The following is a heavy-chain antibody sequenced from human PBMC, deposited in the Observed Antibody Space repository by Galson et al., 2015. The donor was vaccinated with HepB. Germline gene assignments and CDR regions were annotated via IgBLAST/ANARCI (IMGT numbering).Heavy chain of an antibody. V-gene: IGHV3-7*03. D-gene: IGHD5-18*01. CDR1: GFTLSSYW. CDR3: ASHNRVPYSYGYTFDY. Sequence: SLRLSCAASGFTLSSYWMSWVRQAPGKGLEWVANIKQDGSEKYYVDSVKGRFTISRDNAKNSLYLQMNSLRAEDTAVYYCASHNRVPYSYGYTFDYWGQGTLVTVSS. J-gene: IGHJ4*02. CDR2: IKQDGSEK.